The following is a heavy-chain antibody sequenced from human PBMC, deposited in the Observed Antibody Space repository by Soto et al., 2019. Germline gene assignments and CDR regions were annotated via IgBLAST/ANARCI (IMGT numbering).Heavy chain of an antibody. CDR1: GGTFSSYA. D-gene: IGHD6-13*01. CDR2: IIPIFGTA. Sequence: QVQLVQSGAEVKKPGSSVKVSCKASGGTFSSYAISWVRQAPGQGLEWMGGIIPIFGTANYAQKFQGRVTITADESTSTAYMELSSRRSEDTAVYYCARGRGRSWSFGTTLSYGMDVWGQGTTVTVSS. CDR3: ARGRGRSWSFGTTLSYGMDV. V-gene: IGHV1-69*01. J-gene: IGHJ6*02.